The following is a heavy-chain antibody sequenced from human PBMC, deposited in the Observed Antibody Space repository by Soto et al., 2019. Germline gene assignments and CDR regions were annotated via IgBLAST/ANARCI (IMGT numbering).Heavy chain of an antibody. CDR2: ISWNSGSI. J-gene: IGHJ4*02. Sequence: GGSLRLSCAASGFTFDDYAMHWVRQAPGKGLEWVSGISWNSGSIGYADSVKGRFTISRDNAKNSLYLQMNSLRAEDTALYYCAKDVEDTAMVTGFDYWGQGT. CDR1: GFTFDDYA. V-gene: IGHV3-9*01. CDR3: AKDVEDTAMVTGFDY. D-gene: IGHD5-18*01.